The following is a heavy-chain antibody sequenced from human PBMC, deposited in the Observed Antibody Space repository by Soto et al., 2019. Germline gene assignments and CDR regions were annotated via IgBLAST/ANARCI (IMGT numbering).Heavy chain of an antibody. V-gene: IGHV5-51*01. CDR1: VYSFTSYW. CDR3: ARHSIRGPPQALYGMDV. J-gene: IGHJ6*02. CDR2: IYPEDPDT. Sequence: GESLKISCKASVYSFTSYWIGWVSQMPVKGLVLRGLIYPEDPDTRYSPSFRGQVTISADKSISTAYLQWSSLKASDTAMYYCARHSIRGPPQALYGMDVLGQGPSVTVSS. D-gene: IGHD3-3*02.